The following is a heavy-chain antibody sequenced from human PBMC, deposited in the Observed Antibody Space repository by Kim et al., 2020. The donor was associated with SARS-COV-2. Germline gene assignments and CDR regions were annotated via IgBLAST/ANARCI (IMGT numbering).Heavy chain of an antibody. J-gene: IGHJ6*02. D-gene: IGHD1-26*01. CDR3: ARDPYSGRPDYYYYGMDV. CDR1: GFTFSDYY. V-gene: IGHV3-11*06. Sequence: GGSLRLSFAASGFTFSDYYMSWIRQAPGKGLEWVSYISSSSSYTNYADSVKGRFTISRDNAKNSLYLQMNSLRAEDTAVYYCARDPYSGRPDYYYYGMDVWGQGTTVTVSS. CDR2: ISSSSSYT.